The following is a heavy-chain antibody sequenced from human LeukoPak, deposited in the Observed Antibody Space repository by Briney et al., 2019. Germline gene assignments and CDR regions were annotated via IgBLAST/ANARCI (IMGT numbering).Heavy chain of an antibody. Sequence: ASVKVSCKASGYTFTSYAMHWVRQAPGQRLEWMGWINAGNGNTKYAQKFQGRVTITRDTSASTAYMELSSLRSEDTAVYYCARVSDYYDSSGYYSTVYYYYGMDVWGQGTTVTASS. J-gene: IGHJ6*02. V-gene: IGHV1-3*01. CDR3: ARVSDYYDSSGYYSTVYYYYGMDV. D-gene: IGHD3-22*01. CDR2: INAGNGNT. CDR1: GYTFTSYA.